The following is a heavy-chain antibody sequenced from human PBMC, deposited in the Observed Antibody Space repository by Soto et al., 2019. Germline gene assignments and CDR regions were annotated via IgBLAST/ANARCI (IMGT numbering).Heavy chain of an antibody. CDR2: ISYDGSNK. V-gene: IGHV3-30-3*01. CDR3: AQWDGAFYY. D-gene: IGHD1-26*01. J-gene: IGHJ4*02. CDR1: GFTFSSYA. Sequence: GGSLRLSCAASGFTFSSYAMHWVRQAPGKGLEWVAVISYDGSNKYYADSVKGRFTISRDNSKNTLYLQMNSLRAEDTAVYYCAQWDGAFYYWGQGTLSSLS.